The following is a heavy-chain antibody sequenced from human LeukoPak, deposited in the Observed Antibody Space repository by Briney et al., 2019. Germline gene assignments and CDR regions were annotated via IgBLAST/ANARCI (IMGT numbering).Heavy chain of an antibody. CDR3: AKDYDILTGYYREPSH. V-gene: IGHV3-7*04. CDR2: IKEDGGDK. J-gene: IGHJ4*02. D-gene: IGHD3-9*01. CDR1: GFTFNTYS. Sequence: GGSLRLSCEASGFTFNTYSMNWARQAPGKGLEWVANIKEDGGDKYYVDSVKGRFTISRDNSKNTLYLQMNSLRAEDTAVYYCAKDYDILTGYYREPSHWGQGTLVTVSS.